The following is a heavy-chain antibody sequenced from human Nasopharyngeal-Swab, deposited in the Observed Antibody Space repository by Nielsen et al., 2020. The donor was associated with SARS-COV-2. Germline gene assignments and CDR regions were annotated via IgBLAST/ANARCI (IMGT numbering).Heavy chain of an antibody. CDR1: GFSFSTSGVG. D-gene: IGHD6-19*01. V-gene: IGHV2-5*02. Sequence: SGPTLVKPTQTLTLTCTFSGFSFSTSGVGVGWIRQPPGKALEWLAIIYWDDDKRYSPSLKSRLTITKDTSKNQVVLTMTNMDPVDTATYYCAHRLRDSSGWYGFDCWGQGTLVTVSS. CDR3: AHRLRDSSGWYGFDC. CDR2: IYWDDDK. J-gene: IGHJ4*02.